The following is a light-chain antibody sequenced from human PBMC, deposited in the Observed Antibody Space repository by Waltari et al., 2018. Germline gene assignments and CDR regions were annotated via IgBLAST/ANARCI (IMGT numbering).Light chain of an antibody. V-gene: IGKV3D-11*01. CDR1: QDVASQ. Sequence: EIVLTQSPATLSLSPGERATLSCRASQDVASQLAWYQQKPGQAPRLLIYDASHRATGSPARFSGSGSGTDFTLTISSLETEDLAVYYCQQRSQWPITFGGGTKVEIK. J-gene: IGKJ4*01. CDR3: QQRSQWPIT. CDR2: DAS.